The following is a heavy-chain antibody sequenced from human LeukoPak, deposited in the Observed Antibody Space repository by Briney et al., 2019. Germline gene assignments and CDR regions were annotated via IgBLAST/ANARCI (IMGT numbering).Heavy chain of an antibody. CDR1: GYSFTDHY. J-gene: IGHJ3*01. CDR3: AREFRTTTWSFDAFDL. CDR2: IDPTSGAT. V-gene: IGHV1-2*02. D-gene: IGHD1/OR15-1a*01. Sequence: GASVKVSCKASGYSFTDHYLHWLRQAPGQGLDWVGWIDPTSGATNYAQKFQGRVTMTRDTSNNTSYMELSRLRSDDTAVYYCAREFRTTTWSFDAFDLWGQGTMVTVSS.